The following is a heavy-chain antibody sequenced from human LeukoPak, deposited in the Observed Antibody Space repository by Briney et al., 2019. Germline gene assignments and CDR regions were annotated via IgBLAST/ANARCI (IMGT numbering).Heavy chain of an antibody. V-gene: IGHV3-13*05. CDR2: IGTAGDP. Sequence: GGSLRLSCAASGFIFSSYDMHWVRQATGKGLEWVSAIGTAGDPYYPGSVKGRFTISRENAKNSLYLQMNSLRAGDTAVYYCAREASVRGVRGAFDIWGQGTMVTVSS. CDR1: GFIFSSYD. CDR3: AREASVRGVRGAFDI. D-gene: IGHD3-10*01. J-gene: IGHJ3*02.